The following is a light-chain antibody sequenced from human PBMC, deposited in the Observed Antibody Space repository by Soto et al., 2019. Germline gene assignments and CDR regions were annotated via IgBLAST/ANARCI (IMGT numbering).Light chain of an antibody. CDR2: DAS. CDR1: QSVTSN. CDR3: QQYGSSGT. V-gene: IGKV3-20*01. J-gene: IGKJ1*01. Sequence: EIVMTQSPATLSVSPGERATLSCRSSQSVTSNFAWYQQKPGQAPRLLIYDASTRTTGIPDRFSGSGSGTDFTLTISRLEPEDFAVYYCQQYGSSGTFGQGTKV.